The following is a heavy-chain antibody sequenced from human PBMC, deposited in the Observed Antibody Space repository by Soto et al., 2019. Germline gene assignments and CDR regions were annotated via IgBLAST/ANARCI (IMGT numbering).Heavy chain of an antibody. CDR2: ISTHNGNT. D-gene: IGHD2-2*01. J-gene: IGHJ5*02. V-gene: IGHV1-18*01. CDR1: GYTFTNYG. Sequence: QVQLVQSGAEVKKPGASVKVSCKASGYTFTNYGITWVRQAPGQGLEWMGWISTHNGNTKYAQNLQGRVTMTTDTSTTTAYMDLRSLRFDDTAVYYCARDLDCSSTGYYAAWFDPWGQGTLVTVSS. CDR3: ARDLDCSSTGYYAAWFDP.